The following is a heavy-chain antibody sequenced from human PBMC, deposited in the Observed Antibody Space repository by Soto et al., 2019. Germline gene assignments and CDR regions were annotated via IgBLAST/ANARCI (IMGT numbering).Heavy chain of an antibody. V-gene: IGHV3-30*18. D-gene: IGHD6-13*01. CDR3: AKDAYSSSWWLGDDY. Sequence: PGGSLRLSCAASGFTFSSYGMHWVRQAPGKGLEWVAVISYDGSNKYYADSVKGRFTISRDNSKNTLYLQMNSLRAEDTAVYYCAKDAYSSSWWLGDDYWGQGTLVTVSS. J-gene: IGHJ4*02. CDR2: ISYDGSNK. CDR1: GFTFSSYG.